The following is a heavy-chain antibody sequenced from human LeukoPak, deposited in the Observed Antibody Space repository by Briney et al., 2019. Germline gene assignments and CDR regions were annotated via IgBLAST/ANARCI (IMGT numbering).Heavy chain of an antibody. D-gene: IGHD3-22*01. V-gene: IGHV3-23*01. Sequence: GGPLRLSCAASGFTFSSYGMSWVRQAPGKGLEWVSAISGSGGSTYYADSVKGRFTISRDNSKNTLYLQMNSLRAEDTAVYYCAKKGSSGYYAQYFDYWGQGTLVTVSS. CDR1: GFTFSSYG. CDR2: ISGSGGST. CDR3: AKKGSSGYYAQYFDY. J-gene: IGHJ4*02.